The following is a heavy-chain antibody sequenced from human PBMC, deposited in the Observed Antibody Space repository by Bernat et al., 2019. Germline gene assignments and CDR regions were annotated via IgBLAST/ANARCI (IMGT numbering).Heavy chain of an antibody. D-gene: IGHD3-9*01. CDR3: ARRSGDYDILTGYYYFDY. CDR2: IYYSGST. J-gene: IGHJ4*02. V-gene: IGHV4-39*01. CDR1: GGSISSSSYY. Sequence: QLQLQESGPGLVKPSETLSLTCTVSGGSISSSSYYWGWIRQPPGKGLEWIGSIYYSGSTYYNPSLKSRVTISVDTSKNQFSLKLSSVTAADTAVYYCARRSGDYDILTGYYYFDYWGQGTLVTVSS.